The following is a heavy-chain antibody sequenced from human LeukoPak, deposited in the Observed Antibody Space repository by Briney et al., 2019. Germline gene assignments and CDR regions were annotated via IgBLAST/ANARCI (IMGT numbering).Heavy chain of an antibody. CDR2: ISNDGSHK. CDR3: ARDPNRLADYGGDNFDH. J-gene: IGHJ4*02. Sequence: GGSLRLSCAASGFPFSSYSMHWVRQAPGNGLEWVAVISNDGSHKYYADSVKGRFIISRDNSKNTLSLQMNTLRPDDTAVFYCARDPNRLADYGGDNFDHWGQGTLVTVSS. D-gene: IGHD4-23*01. V-gene: IGHV3-30*04. CDR1: GFPFSSYS.